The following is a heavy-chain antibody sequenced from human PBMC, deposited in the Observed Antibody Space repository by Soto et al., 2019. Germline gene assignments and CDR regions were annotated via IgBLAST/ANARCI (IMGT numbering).Heavy chain of an antibody. D-gene: IGHD1-1*01. J-gene: IGHJ6*02. CDR2: IYSGGST. CDR3: ARDHWQKGVRGMDV. V-gene: IGHV3-53*01. CDR1: GFTVSSNY. Sequence: GGSLRLSCAASGFTVSSNYMSWVRQAPGKGLEWVSVIYSGGSTYYADSVKGRFTISRDNSKNTLYLQMNSLRAEDTAVYYCARDHWQKGVRGMDVWGQGNTVTVSS.